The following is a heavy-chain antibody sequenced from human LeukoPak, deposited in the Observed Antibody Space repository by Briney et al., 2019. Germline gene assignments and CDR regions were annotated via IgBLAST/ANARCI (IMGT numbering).Heavy chain of an antibody. CDR2: ISSSSSYI. J-gene: IGHJ6*03. CDR3: AKESHNYYYYHMDA. CDR1: GFTFSSYS. Sequence: GGSLRLSCAASGFTFSSYSMNWVRQAPGKGLEWVSSISSSSSYIYYADSVKGRFAISRDNPKNTLYLQMNSLRAEDTALYYCAKESHNYYYYHMDAWGKGTTVTVSS. V-gene: IGHV3-21*01.